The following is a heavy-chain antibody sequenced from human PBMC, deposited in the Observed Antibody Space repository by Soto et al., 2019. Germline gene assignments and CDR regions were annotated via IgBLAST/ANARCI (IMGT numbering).Heavy chain of an antibody. CDR2: ISAYNGNT. J-gene: IGHJ6*02. D-gene: IGHD6-19*01. CDR1: GYTFTSYV. Sequence: QVQLVQSGAEVKKPGASVKVSCRASGYTFTSYVISWVRQAPAQGLEWMGWISAYNGNTNFAQKLQGRVTMTTDTSTSTDYMELRSLRSDDTAVYYFARVVATVAGPYGMDVWGQGTTVTVSS. CDR3: ARVVATVAGPYGMDV. V-gene: IGHV1-18*01.